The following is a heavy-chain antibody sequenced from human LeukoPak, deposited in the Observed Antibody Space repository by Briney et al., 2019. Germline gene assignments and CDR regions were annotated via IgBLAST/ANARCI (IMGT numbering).Heavy chain of an antibody. Sequence: ASVKVSCKASGYTFTSYDINWVRQATGQGLEWMGWMNPNSGNTGYAQKFQGRVTMTRNTSMSTAYMELSSLRSEDTAVYYCARVIEYYDILTGYYRGNWFDPWGQGTLVTVSS. D-gene: IGHD3-9*01. CDR1: GYTFTSYD. J-gene: IGHJ5*02. CDR2: MNPNSGNT. CDR3: ARVIEYYDILTGYYRGNWFDP. V-gene: IGHV1-8*01.